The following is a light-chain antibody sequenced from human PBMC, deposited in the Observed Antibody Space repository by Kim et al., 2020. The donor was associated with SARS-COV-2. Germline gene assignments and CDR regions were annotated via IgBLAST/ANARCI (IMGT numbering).Light chain of an antibody. J-gene: IGKJ5*01. CDR1: QSVSSSY. Sequence: SPGERATLSCRASQSVSSSYLAWYQQKPGQAPRLLIYGASSRATGIPARFSGSGSGTDFTLTISRLEPEDFAVYYCQQYGSSPTTFGQGTRLEIK. CDR2: GAS. CDR3: QQYGSSPTT. V-gene: IGKV3-20*01.